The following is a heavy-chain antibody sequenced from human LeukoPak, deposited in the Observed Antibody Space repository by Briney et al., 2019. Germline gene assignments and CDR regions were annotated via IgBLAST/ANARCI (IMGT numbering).Heavy chain of an antibody. CDR1: GYTFTGYY. V-gene: IGHV1-2*02. CDR3: ARYSSSFPQQNYMDV. CDR2: INPNSGGT. Sequence: ASVKVSCKASGYTFTGYYMHWVRQAPGQGLEWMGWINPNSGGTNYAQKFQGRVTMTRDTSISTAYMELSRLRSDDTAVYYCARYSSSFPQQNYMDVWGKGTTVTVSS. J-gene: IGHJ6*03. D-gene: IGHD6-13*01.